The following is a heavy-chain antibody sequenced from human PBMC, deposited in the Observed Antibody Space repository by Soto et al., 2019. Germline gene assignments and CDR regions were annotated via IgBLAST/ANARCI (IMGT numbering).Heavy chain of an antibody. V-gene: IGHV3-21*01. CDR3: ARPTSDYDFWVPGDI. CDR2: ISSSSSYI. J-gene: IGHJ3*02. D-gene: IGHD3-3*01. Sequence: GGSLRLSCAASGFTFSSYSMNWVRQAPGKGLEWVSSISSSSSYIYYADSVKGRFTISRDNAKNSLYLQMNSLRAEDTAVYYCARPTSDYDFWVPGDIWGQGTMVTVSS. CDR1: GFTFSSYS.